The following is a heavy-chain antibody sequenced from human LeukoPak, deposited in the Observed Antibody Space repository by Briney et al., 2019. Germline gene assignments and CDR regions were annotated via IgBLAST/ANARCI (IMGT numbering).Heavy chain of an antibody. CDR2: IYYSGRT. V-gene: IGHV4-59*01. Sequence: PLGTFAGTPADPGGSIRGYYWSSMRAPPGKGLEWIGYIYYSGRTNYSPSLESRVTISVDTSRSQFSLQLSSVTAADTAVYYCARTYCSSTSCYLFHFDYWGQGILVTVSS. CDR3: ARTYCSSTSCYLFHFDY. D-gene: IGHD2-2*01. J-gene: IGHJ4*02. CDR1: GGSIRGYY.